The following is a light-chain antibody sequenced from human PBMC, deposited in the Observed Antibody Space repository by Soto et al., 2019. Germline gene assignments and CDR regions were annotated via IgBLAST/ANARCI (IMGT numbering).Light chain of an antibody. CDR1: SSYVGSYNY. V-gene: IGLV2-14*01. CDR3: SSHTSSSHTHV. J-gene: IGLJ1*01. Sequence: QSALTQPAYVSGSHGHSSTISCTGTSSYVGSYNYVSWYQQHPGKAPKLMIYDVSNRPSGVSNRFSSSKSGNTASLTISGLQAEDEDHYYCSSHTSSSHTHVFGTGAQLIVL. CDR2: DVS.